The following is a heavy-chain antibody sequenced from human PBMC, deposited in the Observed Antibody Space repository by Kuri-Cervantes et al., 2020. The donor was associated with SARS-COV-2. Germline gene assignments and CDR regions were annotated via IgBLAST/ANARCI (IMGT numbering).Heavy chain of an antibody. Sequence: SETRSPTCAVDGGSFSGYYWSWIRQPAGKGLEWIGRIYTSGSTNYNPSLKSRVTISVDTSKNQFSLKLSSVTAADTAVYYCARDRRGSSWYEDYWGQGTLVTVSS. V-gene: IGHV4-4*07. CDR2: IYTSGST. CDR3: ARDRRGSSWYEDY. D-gene: IGHD6-13*01. CDR1: GGSFSGYY. J-gene: IGHJ4*02.